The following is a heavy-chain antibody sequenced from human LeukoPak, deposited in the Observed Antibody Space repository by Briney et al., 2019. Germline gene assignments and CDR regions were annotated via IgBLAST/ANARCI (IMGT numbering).Heavy chain of an antibody. Sequence: SETLSLTCTVSGGSISSGGYYWSWIRQHPGKGLEWIGYIYYSGSTYYNPSLKSRVTISVDTSKNQFSLKLSSVTAADTAVYYCARVLYRAKGVPHWLDPWGQGTLVTVSS. CDR2: IYYSGST. CDR1: GGSISSGGYY. D-gene: IGHD4/OR15-4a*01. CDR3: ARVLYRAKGVPHWLDP. V-gene: IGHV4-31*03. J-gene: IGHJ5*02.